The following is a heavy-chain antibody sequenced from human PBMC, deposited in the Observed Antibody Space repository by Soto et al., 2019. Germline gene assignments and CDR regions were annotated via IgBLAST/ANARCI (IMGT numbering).Heavy chain of an antibody. Sequence: GGSLRLSCAAPGFTFSSYTMNWVRQSPGKGLEWVSSISSSSSYIYYADSVKGRFTISRDNAKNSLYLQMNSLRAEDTAVYYCARDWFYSYGMDVWGQGTTVTVPS. CDR2: ISSSSSYI. CDR3: ARDWFYSYGMDV. CDR1: GFTFSSYT. J-gene: IGHJ6*02. D-gene: IGHD3-10*01. V-gene: IGHV3-21*01.